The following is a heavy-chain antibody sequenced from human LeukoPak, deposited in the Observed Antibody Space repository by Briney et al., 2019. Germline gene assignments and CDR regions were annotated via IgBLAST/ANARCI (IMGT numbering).Heavy chain of an antibody. J-gene: IGHJ6*02. V-gene: IGHV6-1*01. CDR1: GDSVSSNSAA. Sequence: SQTLSLTCAISGDSVSSNSAAWNWIRQSPSRGLEWLGRTYYRSKWYNGYAVSVKSRITINPDTSKNQFSLQLNSVTPEDTAVYYCARGLRSSSGTRSYYYGMDVWGQGATVTVSS. CDR3: ARGLRSSSGTRSYYYGMDV. D-gene: IGHD3/OR15-3a*01. CDR2: TYYRSKWYN.